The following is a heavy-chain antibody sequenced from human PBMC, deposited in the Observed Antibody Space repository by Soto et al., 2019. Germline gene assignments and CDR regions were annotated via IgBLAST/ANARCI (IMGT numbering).Heavy chain of an antibody. CDR3: ASVKVAYYDFWSGYYIVDAFDI. Sequence: PSETLSLTCTVYGGSISSSSYYWGWIRQPPGKGLEGIGSIYYSTSTYYNPTLKSRVTISVATSKNHFSLKLSSATAADTAVYYCASVKVAYYDFWSGYYIVDAFDIWGQGTMVTVSS. V-gene: IGHV4-39*02. CDR2: IYYSTST. CDR1: GGSISSSSYY. J-gene: IGHJ3*02. D-gene: IGHD3-3*01.